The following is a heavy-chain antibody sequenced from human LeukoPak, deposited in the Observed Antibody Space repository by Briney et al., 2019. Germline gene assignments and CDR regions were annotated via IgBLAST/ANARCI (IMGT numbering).Heavy chain of an antibody. J-gene: IGHJ3*02. V-gene: IGHV1-8*01. Sequence: ASVKVSCKASGYIFTSYDINWVRQATGQGLEWMGWMNPNSGNTGYAQKFQGRVTMTRNTSISTAYMELSSLRSEDTAVYYCARGLKSYYDSSGYYTFDIWGQGTMVTVSS. CDR3: ARGLKSYYDSSGYYTFDI. CDR1: GYIFTSYD. D-gene: IGHD3-22*01. CDR2: MNPNSGNT.